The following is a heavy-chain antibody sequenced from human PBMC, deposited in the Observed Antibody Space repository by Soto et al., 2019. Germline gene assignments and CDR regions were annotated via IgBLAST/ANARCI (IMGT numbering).Heavy chain of an antibody. CDR3: SKGYDFWRGAEY. V-gene: IGHV3-30*18. J-gene: IGHJ4*02. Sequence: GGSLRLSCAASGFTFSSYGMHWVRQAPGKGLEWVAVISYDGSNKYYADSVKGRFTISRDNSKNTLFLQMNSLRAEDTAVYYCSKGYDFWRGAEYWGQGSLVTVSS. CDR2: ISYDGSNK. D-gene: IGHD3-3*01. CDR1: GFTFSSYG.